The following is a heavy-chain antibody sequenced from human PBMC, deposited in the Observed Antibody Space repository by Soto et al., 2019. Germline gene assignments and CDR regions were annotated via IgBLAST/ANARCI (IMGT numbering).Heavy chain of an antibody. D-gene: IGHD4-17*01. CDR3: ARDPYGDYGGDAFDI. CDR2: IKQDGSEK. Sequence: GGSLRLSCAASGFTVSSNYMSWVRQAPGKGLEWVANIKQDGSEKYYVDSVKGRFTISRDNAKNSLYLQMNSLRAEDTAVYYCARDPYGDYGGDAFDIWGQGTMVTVSS. J-gene: IGHJ3*02. CDR1: GFTVSSNY. V-gene: IGHV3-7*01.